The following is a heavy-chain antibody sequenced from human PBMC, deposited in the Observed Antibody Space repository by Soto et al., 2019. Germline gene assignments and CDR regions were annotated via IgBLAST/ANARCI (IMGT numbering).Heavy chain of an antibody. CDR1: GYTFTGYY. V-gene: IGHV1-2*04. CDR3: ARYSHILGYCSGGSCFDGMDV. Sequence: QVQLVQSGAEVKKPGASVKVSCKASGYTFTGYYMHWVRQAPGQGLEWMGWINTNSGGTNYAQKFQGWVTMTRDTSIRTAYMELSRLRSDDTAVYYCARYSHILGYCSGGSCFDGMDVWGQGTTVTVSS. D-gene: IGHD2-15*01. J-gene: IGHJ6*02. CDR2: INTNSGGT.